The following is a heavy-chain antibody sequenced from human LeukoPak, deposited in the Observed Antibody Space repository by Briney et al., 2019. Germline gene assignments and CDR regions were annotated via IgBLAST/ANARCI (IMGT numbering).Heavy chain of an antibody. CDR1: GYTFTNYD. D-gene: IGHD3-9*01. V-gene: IGHV1-8*01. Sequence: GASVNVSCKASGYTFTNYDINWVRQATGQGLEWMGWMNPNSGNTGYAQKFQGRVTMTRDTSISTAYMELSSLRSEDTAVYYCARDVNYDILTGYYRAGYFDLWGRGTLVTVSS. CDR2: MNPNSGNT. CDR3: ARDVNYDILTGYYRAGYFDL. J-gene: IGHJ2*01.